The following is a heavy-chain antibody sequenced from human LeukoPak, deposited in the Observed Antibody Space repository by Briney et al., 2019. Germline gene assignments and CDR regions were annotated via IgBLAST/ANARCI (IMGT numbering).Heavy chain of an antibody. D-gene: IGHD3-22*01. CDR1: GFTFSSYG. Sequence: GGSLRLSCAASGFTFSSYGMHWVRQAPGKGLEWVAVIWYDGSNKYYADSVKGRFTISRDNSKNTLYLQMNSLRAEDTAVYYCARGGVYYDSSGSPFDYWGQGTLVTVSS. CDR2: IWYDGSNK. V-gene: IGHV3-33*01. J-gene: IGHJ4*02. CDR3: ARGGVYYDSSGSPFDY.